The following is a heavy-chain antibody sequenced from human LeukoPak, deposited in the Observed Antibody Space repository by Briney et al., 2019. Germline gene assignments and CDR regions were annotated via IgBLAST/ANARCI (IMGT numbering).Heavy chain of an antibody. D-gene: IGHD3-10*01. CDR3: ATEGGSGSFDY. CDR1: DYTFTNFG. CDR2: ISGYNGNT. V-gene: IGHV1-18*01. Sequence: ASVKVSCKASDYTFTNFGINWVRQAPGQGLEWMGWISGYNGNTNYAQKLQGRVTMTTDTSTSTAYMELSSLRSEDTAVYYCATEGGSGSFDYWGQGTLVTVSS. J-gene: IGHJ4*02.